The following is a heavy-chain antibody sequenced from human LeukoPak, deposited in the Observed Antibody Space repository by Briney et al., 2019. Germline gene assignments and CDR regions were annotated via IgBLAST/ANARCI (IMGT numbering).Heavy chain of an antibody. Sequence: PGGSLRLSCAASGFTFDDYAMHWVRQAPGKGLEWVSGISWNSGNIGYADSVKGRFTISRDNAKNSLYLQMNSLRAEDTALYYCVKDMGYSSGWYRFDYWGQGTLVTVSS. CDR2: ISWNSGNI. V-gene: IGHV3-9*01. CDR3: VKDMGYSSGWYRFDY. CDR1: GFTFDDYA. J-gene: IGHJ4*02. D-gene: IGHD6-19*01.